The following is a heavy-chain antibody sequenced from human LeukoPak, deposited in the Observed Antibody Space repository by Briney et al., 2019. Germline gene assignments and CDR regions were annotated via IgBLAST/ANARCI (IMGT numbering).Heavy chain of an antibody. Sequence: ASVKVSCKASGYTFTGHYMHWVRQAPGQGLEWMGWINPNSGGTNYAQKFQGRVTMTRDTSISTAYMELSRLRSDDTAVYYCAYLGYCSSTSCWTNYYYYMDVWGKGTTVTVSS. D-gene: IGHD2-2*01. CDR1: GYTFTGHY. CDR3: AYLGYCSSTSCWTNYYYYMDV. V-gene: IGHV1-2*02. CDR2: INPNSGGT. J-gene: IGHJ6*03.